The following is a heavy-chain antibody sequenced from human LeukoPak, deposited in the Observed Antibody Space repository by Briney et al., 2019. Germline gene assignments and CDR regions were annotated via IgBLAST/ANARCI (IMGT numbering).Heavy chain of an antibody. CDR3: AKESPHYDY. V-gene: IGHV3-23*01. CDR1: GFTVSSNY. Sequence: GGSLRLSCAASGFTVSSNYMSWVRQAPGKGLEWVSVISGSGGSTHYADSVKGRFTISRDNSKNTLYLQMNSLRAEDTAVYYCAKESPHYDYWGQGTLVTVSS. CDR2: ISGSGGST. J-gene: IGHJ4*02.